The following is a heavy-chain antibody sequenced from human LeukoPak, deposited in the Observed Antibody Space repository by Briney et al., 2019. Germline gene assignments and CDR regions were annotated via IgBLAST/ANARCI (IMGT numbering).Heavy chain of an antibody. Sequence: PGGSLRLSCAASGFTFSSDGMHWVRQAPVKGLEWVAVISYDGSNKYYADSVKGRFTISRDNSKNTLYLQMNSLRAEDTAVYYCAIAAATPQLFSKWGQGILVTVSS. CDR1: GFTFSSDG. J-gene: IGHJ4*02. V-gene: IGHV3-30*03. CDR2: ISYDGSNK. D-gene: IGHD2-15*01. CDR3: AIAAATPQLFSK.